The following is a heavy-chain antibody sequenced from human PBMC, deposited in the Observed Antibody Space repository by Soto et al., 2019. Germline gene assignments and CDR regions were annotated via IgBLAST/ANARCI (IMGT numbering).Heavy chain of an antibody. CDR3: AKRTVGWYFDL. J-gene: IGHJ2*01. CDR1: GFTFSGNA. D-gene: IGHD4-17*01. CDR2: ISGSGDST. Sequence: EVQLLEPGGGLLQPGGSLRLSCAASGFTFSGNAMSWVRQAPGKGLEWVSAISGSGDSTYYADSVKGRFTISRDNSKNTQYLQMNSLRAEDTAVYYCAKRTVGWYFDLWGRGTLVTVSS. V-gene: IGHV3-23*01.